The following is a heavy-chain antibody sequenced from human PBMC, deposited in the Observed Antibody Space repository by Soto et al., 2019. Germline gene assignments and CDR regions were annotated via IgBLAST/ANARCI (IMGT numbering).Heavy chain of an antibody. Sequence: QVQLVESGGGVVQPGRSLRLSCAASGFTFSSYGMHWVRQAPGKGLEWVAVIWYGGSNKYYADSVKGRFTISRDNSKNTLYLQMNSLRAEETAVYYCARGFEVAYFDCWGQGTRVTVSS. CDR1: GFTFSSYG. CDR2: IWYGGSNK. V-gene: IGHV3-33*01. D-gene: IGHD2-21*01. J-gene: IGHJ4*02. CDR3: ARGFEVAYFDC.